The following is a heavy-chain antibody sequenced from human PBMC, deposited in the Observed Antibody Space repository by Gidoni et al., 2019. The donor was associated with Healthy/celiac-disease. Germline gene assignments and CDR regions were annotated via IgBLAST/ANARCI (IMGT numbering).Heavy chain of an antibody. CDR1: GGTFSSYT. CDR2: IIPILGIA. D-gene: IGHD5-12*01. J-gene: IGHJ6*02. Sequence: QVQLVQSGAEVKKPGSSVKVSCKASGGTFSSYTISWVRQAPGQGLEWMGRIIPILGIANYAQKFQGRVTITADKSTSTAYMELSSLRSEDTAVYYCARTTRGYSGYDHYYYYGMDVWGQGTTVTVSS. V-gene: IGHV1-69*02. CDR3: ARTTRGYSGYDHYYYYGMDV.